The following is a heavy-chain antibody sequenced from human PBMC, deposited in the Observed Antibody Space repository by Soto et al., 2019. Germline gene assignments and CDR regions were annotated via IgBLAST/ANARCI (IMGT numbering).Heavy chain of an antibody. D-gene: IGHD2-2*01. CDR3: ARGVCSSTSCYEDKGWFDP. J-gene: IGHJ5*02. Sequence: SETLSLTCAVYGGSFSGYYWSWIRQPPGKGLEWIGEINHSGSTNYNPSLKSRVTISADTSKNQFSLKLSSVTAADTAVYYCARGVCSSTSCYEDKGWFDPWGQGTLVTVSS. V-gene: IGHV4-34*01. CDR2: INHSGST. CDR1: GGSFSGYY.